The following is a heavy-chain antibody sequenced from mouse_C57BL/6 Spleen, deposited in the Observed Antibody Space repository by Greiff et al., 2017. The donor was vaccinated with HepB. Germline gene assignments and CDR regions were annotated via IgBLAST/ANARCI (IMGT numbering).Heavy chain of an antibody. V-gene: IGHV8-12*01. CDR3: ARSIYDGPKDYYFDY. D-gene: IGHD2-3*01. CDR2: IYWDDDK. J-gene: IGHJ2*01. Sequence: QVQLKESGPGILQSSQTLSLTCSFSGFSLSTSGMGVSWIRQPSGKGLEWLAHIYWDDDKRYNPSLKSRLTISKDTSRNQVFLKITSVDTADTATYYCARSIYDGPKDYYFDYWGQGTTLTVSS. CDR1: GFSLSTSGMG.